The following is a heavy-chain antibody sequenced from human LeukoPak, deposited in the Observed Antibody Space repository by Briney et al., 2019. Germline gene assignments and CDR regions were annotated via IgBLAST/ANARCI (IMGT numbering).Heavy chain of an antibody. CDR3: ARDWRFGELGSNWFDP. D-gene: IGHD3-10*01. V-gene: IGHV4-61*01. Sequence: SETLSLTCTVSGGSVSSGSYYWSWIRQPPGKGLEWIGYIYYSGSTNYDPSLKSRVTISVDTSKNQFSLKLSSVTAADTAVYYCARDWRFGELGSNWFDPWGQGTLVTVSS. J-gene: IGHJ5*02. CDR2: IYYSGST. CDR1: GGSVSSGSYY.